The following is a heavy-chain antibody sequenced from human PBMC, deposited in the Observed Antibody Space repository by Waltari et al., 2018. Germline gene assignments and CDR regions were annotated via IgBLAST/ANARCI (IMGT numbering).Heavy chain of an antibody. CDR1: GGTFTHYY. CDR3: ARSNDPKTFDY. D-gene: IGHD3-16*01. Sequence: QVQLQQWGAGPLKSSETLYLTGAVYGGTFTHYYWLSTRQPPGKGLQWIGESNHRGNTNYNPSLKSRLTISVDMSKSQFSLKLNSVTAADTAVYFCARSNDPKTFDYWGQGALITVSS. J-gene: IGHJ4*02. CDR2: SNHRGNT. V-gene: IGHV4-34*02.